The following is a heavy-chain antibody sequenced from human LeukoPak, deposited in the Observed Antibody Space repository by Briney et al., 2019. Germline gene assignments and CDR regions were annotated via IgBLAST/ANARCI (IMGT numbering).Heavy chain of an antibody. D-gene: IGHD2-21*02. CDR1: GFTFSNYA. CDR3: AKESAYCGSGCRSLSDY. J-gene: IGHJ4*02. Sequence: GGSLRLSCAASGFTFSNYAMSWVRQAPGKGLEWVSVISGSGGSTVYADSVKGRFTISRDNSKNTLYLQMNSLRAEDTAVYYCAKESAYCGSGCRSLSDYWGQGTLVTVSS. CDR2: ISGSGGST. V-gene: IGHV3-23*01.